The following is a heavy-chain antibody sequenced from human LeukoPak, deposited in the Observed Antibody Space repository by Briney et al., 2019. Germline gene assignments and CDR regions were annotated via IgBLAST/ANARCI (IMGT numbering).Heavy chain of an antibody. CDR2: ISSSGSAI. D-gene: IGHD2-8*01. Sequence: QAGGSLRLSCAASGFSFSSYEMNWVRQAPGKGLEWVSYISSSGSAICSAASVKGRSTISRDNAKNSLYLQMNSLRAEDTAVYYCARGQYCTNGVCTDYWYFDLWGRGTLVTVSS. J-gene: IGHJ2*01. CDR3: ARGQYCTNGVCTDYWYFDL. CDR1: GFSFSSYE. V-gene: IGHV3-48*03.